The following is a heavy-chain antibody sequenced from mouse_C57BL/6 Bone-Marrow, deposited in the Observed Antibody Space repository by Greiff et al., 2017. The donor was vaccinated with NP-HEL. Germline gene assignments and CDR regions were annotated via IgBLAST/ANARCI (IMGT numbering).Heavy chain of an antibody. J-gene: IGHJ1*03. CDR2: IDPETGGT. V-gene: IGHV1-15*01. CDR1: GYTFTDYE. CDR3: TRKSLIYYYGSSWYFDV. D-gene: IGHD1-1*01. Sequence: VQLQQSGAELVRPGASVTLSCKASGYTFTDYEMHWVKQTPVHGLEWIGAIDPETGGTAYNQKFKGKAILTADKSSSTAYMELRSLTSEDSAVYYCTRKSLIYYYGSSWYFDVWGTGTTVTVSS.